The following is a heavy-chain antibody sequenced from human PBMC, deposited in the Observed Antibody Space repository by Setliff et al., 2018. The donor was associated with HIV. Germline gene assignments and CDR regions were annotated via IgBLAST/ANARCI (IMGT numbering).Heavy chain of an antibody. CDR2: IYWDNDR. Sequence: SGPTLVNPTQTLALTCTVSGFSLSTSGVGVGWIRQPPGKALEWLALIYWDNDRRYSPSLKSRLTITKDTSKNQVVLTVTNMDPVDTATYYCAHRLPGSGSWWVGSFDYLGQGTLVTVSS. D-gene: IGHD3-10*01. V-gene: IGHV2-5*02. CDR1: GFSLSTSGVG. J-gene: IGHJ4*02. CDR3: AHRLPGSGSWWVGSFDY.